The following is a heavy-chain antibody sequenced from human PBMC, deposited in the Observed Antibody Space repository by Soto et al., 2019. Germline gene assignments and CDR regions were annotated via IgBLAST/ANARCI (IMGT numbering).Heavy chain of an antibody. J-gene: IGHJ6*02. V-gene: IGHV4-31*03. D-gene: IGHD3-16*02. CDR1: GGSITSGGYY. CDR3: ARARRIRFGGVIVNPYAMDV. CDR2: IYYSGST. Sequence: ASETLSLTCTVSGGSITSGGYYCIWSRQHRGEGREWIGYIYYSGSTYYNPSLKSRVTITVDTSKSQFSLKLSFVTAEDTAVYYCARARRIRFGGVIVNPYAMDVWGQGTTVTVSS.